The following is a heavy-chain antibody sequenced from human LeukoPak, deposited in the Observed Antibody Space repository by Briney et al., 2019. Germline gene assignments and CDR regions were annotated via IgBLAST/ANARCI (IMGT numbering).Heavy chain of an antibody. CDR1: GGSINSYY. J-gene: IGHJ4*02. D-gene: IGHD3-9*01. V-gene: IGHV4-59*01. CDR2: IYYSGST. Sequence: SETLSLTCTVSGGSINSYYWTWIRQPPGKGLEWIGYIYYSGSTNYNPSLKSRVTISVDTSKNHFSLKLSSVTAADTAVYYCARGRSEGDMWGQGTLVAVSS. CDR3: ARGRSEGDM.